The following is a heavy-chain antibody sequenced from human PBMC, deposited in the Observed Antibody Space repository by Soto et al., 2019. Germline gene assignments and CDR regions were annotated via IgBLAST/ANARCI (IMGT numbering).Heavy chain of an antibody. CDR2: ISGSGGST. V-gene: IGHV3-23*01. D-gene: IGHD5-12*01. CDR1: GFTFSNYA. J-gene: IGHJ4*02. CDR3: AKDLTPSLGYSGYDCFDY. Sequence: EVQLLESGGGLVQPGGSLRLSCAASGFTFSNYAMSWVRQAPGKGLEWVSAISGSGGSTYYAGSVKGRFTISRDNSKNTLYLQMNSLRAEDTAVYYCAKDLTPSLGYSGYDCFDYWGQGTLVTVSS.